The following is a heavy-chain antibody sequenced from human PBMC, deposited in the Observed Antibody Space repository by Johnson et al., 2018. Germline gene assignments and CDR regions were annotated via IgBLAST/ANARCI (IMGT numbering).Heavy chain of an antibody. Sequence: QVQLVQSGGGVVQPGRSLRLSCAASGFTFSGYGMHWVRQAPGKGLEWVALISYDGTKKYYGDSVKGRFTISRDNSKSTLYLQRTSLRAEDTAVYYCPKGVGVSNVAHDSFEVWGQGTMVTVSS. CDR3: PKGVGVSNVAHDSFEV. CDR2: ISYDGTKK. J-gene: IGHJ3*01. D-gene: IGHD2-21*01. V-gene: IGHV3-30*18. CDR1: GFTFSGYG.